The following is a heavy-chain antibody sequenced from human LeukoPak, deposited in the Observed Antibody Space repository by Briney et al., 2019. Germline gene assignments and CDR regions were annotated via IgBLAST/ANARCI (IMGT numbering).Heavy chain of an antibody. J-gene: IGHJ4*02. CDR1: GYIFTNYG. CDR3: ARAGYSRFVDDLDY. V-gene: IGHV1-18*01. CDR2: ISAYNGST. Sequence: ASVKVSCKASGYIFTNYGINWVRQAPGQGLEWMGWISAYNGSTKYTQKLQDRVTMTTDTSTSTAYMELKTLRSDDTAVYFCARAGYSRFVDDLDYWGQGTLVTVSS. D-gene: IGHD1-26*01.